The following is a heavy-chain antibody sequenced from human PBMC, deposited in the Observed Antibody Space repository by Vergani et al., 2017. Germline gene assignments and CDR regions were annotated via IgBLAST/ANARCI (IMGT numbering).Heavy chain of an antibody. D-gene: IGHD3-3*01. CDR1: GFTFSSYG. Sequence: QVQLVESGGGVVQPGRSLRLSCAASGFTFSSYGMHWVRQAPGKGLEWVAVISYDGSNKYYADSVKGRFTISRDNAKNSLYLQMNSLRAEDTAVYYCARARITIFGVADAFDIWGQGTMVTVSS. J-gene: IGHJ3*02. CDR2: ISYDGSNK. V-gene: IGHV3-30*03. CDR3: ARARITIFGVADAFDI.